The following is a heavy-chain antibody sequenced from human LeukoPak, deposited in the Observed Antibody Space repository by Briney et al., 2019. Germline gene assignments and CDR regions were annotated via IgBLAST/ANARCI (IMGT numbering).Heavy chain of an antibody. CDR2: INHSGST. CDR3: ARGLGRSITMVRGVMDV. J-gene: IGHJ6*02. D-gene: IGHD3-10*01. V-gene: IGHV4-34*01. Sequence: SETLSLTCAVYGGPFSGYYWSWICQPPGKGLEWIGEINHSGSTNYNPSLKSRVTISVDTSKNQFSLKLSSVAAADTAVYYCARGLGRSITMVRGVMDVWGQGTTVTVSS. CDR1: GGPFSGYY.